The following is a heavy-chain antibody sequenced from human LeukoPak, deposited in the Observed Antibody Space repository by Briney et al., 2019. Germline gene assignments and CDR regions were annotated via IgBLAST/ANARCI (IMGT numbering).Heavy chain of an antibody. CDR2: IYYSGST. CDR3: VGIAYDYVWGSPYYFDY. Sequence: TSETLSLTCTVSGGSISSSSYYWGWIRQPPGEGLEWIGSIYYSGSTYYNPSLKSRVTISVDTSKNQFSLKLSSVTAADTAVYYCVGIAYDYVWGSPYYFDYWGQGTLVTVSS. D-gene: IGHD3-16*01. V-gene: IGHV4-39*01. J-gene: IGHJ4*02. CDR1: GGSISSSSYY.